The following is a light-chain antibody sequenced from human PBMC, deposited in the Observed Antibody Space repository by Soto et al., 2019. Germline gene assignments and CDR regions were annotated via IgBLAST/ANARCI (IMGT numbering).Light chain of an antibody. CDR3: QDYGTSPHS. J-gene: IGKJ2*01. V-gene: IGKV3-20*01. Sequence: EIVLTQSPGTLSLSPGERATLSCRASQTVSTNYLAWYQQKPGQAPRLLIYGASTRATGIPDRFSGSGSGTDFTLTISRLEPEDFAVYYCQDYGTSPHSLGQGTKLEIK. CDR1: QTVSTNY. CDR2: GAS.